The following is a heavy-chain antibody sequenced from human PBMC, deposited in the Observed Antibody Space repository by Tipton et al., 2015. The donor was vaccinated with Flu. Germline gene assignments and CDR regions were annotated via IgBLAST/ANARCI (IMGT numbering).Heavy chain of an antibody. CDR3: ARGGGTFGGVIAPFGY. V-gene: IGHV3-74*01. D-gene: IGHD3-16*02. CDR2: INSDGSST. CDR1: GFTFSSYW. Sequence: SLRLSCAASGFTFSSYWMHWVRQAPGKGLVWIASINSDGSSTNYADSVKGRFTSSRDNAKNTRYMQMNSLRAEDTAVYYCARGGGTFGGVIAPFGYWGQGTLVTVSS. J-gene: IGHJ4*02.